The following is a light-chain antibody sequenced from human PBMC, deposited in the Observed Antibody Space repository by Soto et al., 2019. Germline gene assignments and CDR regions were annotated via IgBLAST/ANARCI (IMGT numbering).Light chain of an antibody. CDR3: EQRYSTPPT. J-gene: IGKJ1*01. CDR2: AAS. CDR1: QSINRW. Sequence: DIQMTQTPSTLSASVGDSVTITCRASQSINRWVAWYQQKPGKAPKLLIYAASSLQSGVPSRFSGSGSWTDFTLNISSLQPEDFATYYCEQRYSTPPTFGQGTKVDIK. V-gene: IGKV1-39*01.